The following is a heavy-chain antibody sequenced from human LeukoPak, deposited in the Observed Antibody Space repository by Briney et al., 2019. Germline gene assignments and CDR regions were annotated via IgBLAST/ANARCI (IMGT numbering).Heavy chain of an antibody. CDR2: IIPVLGVS. CDR1: GYTFTNYG. V-gene: IGHV1-69*04. Sequence: GASVKVSCKASGYTFTNYGISWVRQAPGQGLEWMGRIIPVLGVSNFAQKFQGRVTITADKSTSTAYMELSSLRSEDTAVYYCAVNLPDTAHDFEDYWGQGTLVTVSS. J-gene: IGHJ4*02. CDR3: AVNLPDTAHDFEDY. D-gene: IGHD5-18*01.